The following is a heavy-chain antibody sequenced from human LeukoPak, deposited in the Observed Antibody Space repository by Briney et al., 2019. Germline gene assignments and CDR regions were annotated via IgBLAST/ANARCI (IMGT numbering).Heavy chain of an antibody. CDR2: FYSGGTT. V-gene: IGHV3-53*01. J-gene: IGHJ5*02. D-gene: IGHD3/OR15-3a*01. CDR1: GFNVRSKY. Sequence: PGGSLRLSCAASGFNVRSKYMSWVRQAPGKGLECVSVFYSGGTTAYADSVKGRFTVSIGNSNNTLYLQMNSLRAEDTAVYYCARVSFGPASEWFDPWGQGTLVTVSS. CDR3: ARVSFGPASEWFDP.